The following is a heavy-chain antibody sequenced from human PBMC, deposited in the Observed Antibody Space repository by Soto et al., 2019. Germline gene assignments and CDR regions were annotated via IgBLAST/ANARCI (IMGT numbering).Heavy chain of an antibody. V-gene: IGHV3-23*01. CDR3: ARRSPSWAFDI. J-gene: IGHJ3*02. Sequence: EVQLLESGGGLVQPGGSLRLSCAASGFTFSNYAMNWVRQAPGKGLEWVSVISGSGSSTYYADSVKGRFSISRDHSKTTLYLQMSSLRAEDTAVYYCARRSPSWAFDIWGQGTMVTVSS. CDR2: ISGSGSST. D-gene: IGHD2-15*01. CDR1: GFTFSNYA.